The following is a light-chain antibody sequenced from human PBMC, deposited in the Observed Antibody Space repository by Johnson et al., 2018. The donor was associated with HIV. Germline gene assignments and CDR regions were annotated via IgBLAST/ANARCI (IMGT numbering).Light chain of an antibody. CDR1: SSNIRNNY. J-gene: IGLJ1*01. CDR2: DNN. CDR3: GTWDSSLSAYV. Sequence: QSVLTQPPSVSAAPGQKVTISCSGSSSNIRNNYVSWYQQLPGTAPKLLIYDNNKRPSGIPDRFSGSKSGTSATLGTTGLQPGDEADYYCGTWDSSLSAYVFGTGTKVTVL. V-gene: IGLV1-51*01.